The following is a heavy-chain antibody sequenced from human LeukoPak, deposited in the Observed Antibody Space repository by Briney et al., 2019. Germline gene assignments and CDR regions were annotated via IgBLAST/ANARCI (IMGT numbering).Heavy chain of an antibody. J-gene: IGHJ5*02. CDR3: ARVDDILTGYAAFDP. Sequence: SVKVSCKASGGTFSSYAISWVRQAPGQGLEWMGGIISIFGTANYAQKFQGRVTITADESTSTAYMELSSLRSEDTAVYYCARVDDILTGYAAFDPWGQGTLVTVSS. CDR1: GGTFSSYA. CDR2: IISIFGTA. D-gene: IGHD3-9*01. V-gene: IGHV1-69*01.